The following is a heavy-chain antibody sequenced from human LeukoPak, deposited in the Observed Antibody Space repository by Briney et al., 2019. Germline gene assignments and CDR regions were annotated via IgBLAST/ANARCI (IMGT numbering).Heavy chain of an antibody. V-gene: IGHV4-4*02. J-gene: IGHJ1*01. CDR3: ARPTYYYDSSGYYGRYFQH. D-gene: IGHD3-22*01. CDR1: GGSISSSNW. CDR2: IYHSGST. Sequence: SETLSLTCAVSGGSISSSNWWIWVRQPPGKGLEWIGEIYHSGSTNYNPSLKSRVTISVDTSKNQFSLKLSSVTAADTAVYYCARPTYYYDSSGYYGRYFQHWGQGTLVTVSS.